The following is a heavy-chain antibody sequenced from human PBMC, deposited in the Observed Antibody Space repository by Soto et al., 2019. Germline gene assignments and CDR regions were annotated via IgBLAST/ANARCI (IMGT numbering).Heavy chain of an antibody. J-gene: IGHJ4*02. Sequence: QVQLVESGGGVVQPGRSLRLSCAASGFTFGSYGMHWVRQAPGKGLEWVAVISYDGSNKYYADSVKGRFTISRDNSKNTLYLQMNSLRAEDTAVYYCAKDNYYGSGSWSFDYWGQGTLVTVSS. CDR1: GFTFGSYG. V-gene: IGHV3-30*18. CDR2: ISYDGSNK. CDR3: AKDNYYGSGSWSFDY. D-gene: IGHD3-10*01.